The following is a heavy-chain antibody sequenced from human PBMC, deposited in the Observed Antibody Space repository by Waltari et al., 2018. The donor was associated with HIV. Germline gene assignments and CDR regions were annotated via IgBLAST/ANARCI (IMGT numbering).Heavy chain of an antibody. J-gene: IGHJ4*02. CDR2: IKGKTDAGTR. CDR3: ATGTGRSDFDY. D-gene: IGHD7-27*01. CDR1: RYTFATAW. V-gene: IGHV3-15*01. Sequence: EVQLVESGGGLVEPGGSIRLSCAASRYTFATAWMNWVRQAPGKGLEWVARIKGKTDAGTRDFAAPVKGRFSISRNYLKKTGDLQMNNLKTEDTALYYCATGTGRSDFDYWGQGTLVTVSS.